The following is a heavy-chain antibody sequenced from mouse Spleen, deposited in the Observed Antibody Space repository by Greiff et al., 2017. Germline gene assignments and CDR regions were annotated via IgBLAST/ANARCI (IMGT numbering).Heavy chain of an antibody. CDR2: IHPNSGST. CDR1: GYTFTSYW. Sequence: QVQLQQPGAELVKPGASVKLSCTASGYTFTSYWMHWVKQRPGQGLEWIGRIHPNSGSTNYNEKFKSKATLTVDKSSSTAYMQLSSLTSEDSAVYYGARCDYWYFDVWGTGTTVTVSS. J-gene: IGHJ1*03. CDR3: ARCDYWYFDV. V-gene: IGHV1-64*01.